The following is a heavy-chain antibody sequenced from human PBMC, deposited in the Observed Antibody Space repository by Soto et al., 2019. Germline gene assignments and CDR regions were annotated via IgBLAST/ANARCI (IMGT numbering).Heavy chain of an antibody. J-gene: IGHJ5*02. CDR3: ARGSITGTRQNWFDP. Sequence: SETLSLTCAVSGGSISSGDYSWSWIRQPPGKGLEWIGYIYHSGSTYYNPSLKSRVTISVDRSKNQISLKLSSVTAADTAVYYCARGSITGTRQNWFDPWGQGTLVTVSS. D-gene: IGHD1-20*01. V-gene: IGHV4-30-2*01. CDR1: GGSISSGDYS. CDR2: IYHSGST.